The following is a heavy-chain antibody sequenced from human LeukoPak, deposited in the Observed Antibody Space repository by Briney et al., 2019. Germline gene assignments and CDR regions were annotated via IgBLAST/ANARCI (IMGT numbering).Heavy chain of an antibody. CDR1: GGSISNKY. D-gene: IGHD6-6*01. V-gene: IGHV4-59*01. J-gene: IGHJ6*03. Sequence: SETLSLTCTVSGGSISNKYWSWIRQPPGKGLEWIGYIYYSGSTNYNPSLKSRVTILVDTSKNQFSLKLSSVTAADTAVYYCARGATVEYSSSSPPGVRGPGPHMDVWGKGTTVTVSS. CDR3: ARGATVEYSSSSPPGVRGPGPHMDV. CDR2: IYYSGST.